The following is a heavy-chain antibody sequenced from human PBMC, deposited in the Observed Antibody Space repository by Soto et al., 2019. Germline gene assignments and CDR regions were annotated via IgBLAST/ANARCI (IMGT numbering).Heavy chain of an antibody. CDR3: AKEGFGYYGSGSPDYYYYGMDV. D-gene: IGHD3-10*01. CDR2: ISGSGGST. Sequence: PGGSLRLSCAASGFTFSSYAMSWVRQAPGKGLEWVSAISGSGGSTYYADSVKGRFTISRDNSKNTLYLQMNSLRAEDTAVYYCAKEGFGYYGSGSPDYYYYGMDVWGQGTTVTVSS. V-gene: IGHV3-23*01. CDR1: GFTFSSYA. J-gene: IGHJ6*02.